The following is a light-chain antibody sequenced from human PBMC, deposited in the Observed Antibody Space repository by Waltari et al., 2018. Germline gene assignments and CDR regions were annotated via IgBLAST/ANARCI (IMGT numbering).Light chain of an antibody. Sequence: QMTQSASTLSASVRDRVTLTCRASLSVSRGLAWYQQTPGKAPFLLIYEASTLGGGVPSRFSGSGSGTEVTLTISSLQPDDFVTYYCQHYHSYPLTFGGGTKVEI. V-gene: IGKV1-5*03. CDR1: LSVSRG. J-gene: IGKJ4*01. CDR3: QHYHSYPLT. CDR2: EAS.